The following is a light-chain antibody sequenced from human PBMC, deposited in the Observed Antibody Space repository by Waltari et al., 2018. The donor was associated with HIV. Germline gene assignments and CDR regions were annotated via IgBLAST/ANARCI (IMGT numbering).Light chain of an antibody. V-gene: IGLV2-14*01. Sequence: QSALTQPASVSGSPGPSITISCTGTRRDVGAYNYVSWFQQHPGKAPQLMIYEVSNRPSGVSNRFSGSKSGNTASLTISGLQAEDEADYYCSSYTSSSTLVFGTGTKVTVL. CDR3: SSYTSSSTLV. J-gene: IGLJ1*01. CDR2: EVS. CDR1: RRDVGAYNY.